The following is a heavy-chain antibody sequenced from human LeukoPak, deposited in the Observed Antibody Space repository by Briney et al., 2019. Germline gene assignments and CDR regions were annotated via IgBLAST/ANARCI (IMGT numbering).Heavy chain of an antibody. J-gene: IGHJ4*02. Sequence: ASVKVSCKASGYTFTDYLIHWVRQAPGQGPEWMGWIIPKGGGTKYAQKFQDRVTMTRDTSINTAYMELSGLRPDDTAVYYCARVPRPRDPTSSAAHQPFDYWGQGTLVTVSS. CDR3: ARVPRPRDPTSSAAHQPFDY. CDR1: GYTFTDYL. CDR2: IIPKGGGT. D-gene: IGHD2-2*01. V-gene: IGHV1-2*02.